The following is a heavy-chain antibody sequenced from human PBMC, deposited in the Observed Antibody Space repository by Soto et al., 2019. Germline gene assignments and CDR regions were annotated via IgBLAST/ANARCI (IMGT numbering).Heavy chain of an antibody. CDR1: GYTFTSYD. V-gene: IGHV1-8*01. CDR3: ARGSRKQLVPPGPYYCYGMDV. CDR2: MNPNSGNT. Sequence: ASVKVSCKASGYTFTSYDINWVRQATGQGLEWMGWMNPNSGNTGYAQKFQGRVTMTRNTSISTAYMELSSLRSEDTAVYYCARGSRKQLVPPGPYYCYGMDVWGQGTTVTVSS. D-gene: IGHD6-6*01. J-gene: IGHJ6*02.